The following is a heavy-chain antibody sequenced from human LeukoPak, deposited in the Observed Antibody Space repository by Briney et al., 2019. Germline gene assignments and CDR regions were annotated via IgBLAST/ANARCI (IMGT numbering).Heavy chain of an antibody. CDR3: ATGGYYIDY. CDR2: ISGSGGST. V-gene: IGHV3-23*01. CDR1: GLTFSSYG. D-gene: IGHD3-3*01. J-gene: IGHJ4*02. Sequence: PGGSLRLSCAASGLTFSSYGMSWVRQAPGKGLEWVSAISGSGGSTYYADSAKGRFTISRDNSKNTLYLQMNSLRAEDTAVYYCATGGYYIDYWGQGTLVTVSS.